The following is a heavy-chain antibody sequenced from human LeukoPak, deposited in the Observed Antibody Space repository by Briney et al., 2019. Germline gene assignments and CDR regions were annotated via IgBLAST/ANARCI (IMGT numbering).Heavy chain of an antibody. CDR1: GFTFSSYE. V-gene: IGHV3-48*03. CDR2: ISSSGSTI. J-gene: IGHJ4*02. CDR3: AREYYYDSSGYPGY. D-gene: IGHD3-22*01. Sequence: GGSLRLSCAASGFTFSSYEMNWVRQAPGKGLEWVSYISSSGSTIYYADSVKGRFTISRDNAKNSLYLQMNRLRAEDTAVYYCAREYYYDSSGYPGYWGQGTLVTVSS.